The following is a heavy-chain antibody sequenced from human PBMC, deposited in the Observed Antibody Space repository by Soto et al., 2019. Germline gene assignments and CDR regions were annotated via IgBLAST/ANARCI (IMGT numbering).Heavy chain of an antibody. D-gene: IGHD1-1*01. CDR3: ATRGGNEWLEP. J-gene: IGHJ5*02. CDR1: GYTFSSSA. Sequence: SVEVSCKASGYTFSSSAISWVRQAPGVGLEWMGGIIPIFGIANYAQKFQGRVTITAEKSTSTVYMELSSLRSEDTAVYYCATRGGNEWLEPWGQGTLVTISS. CDR2: IIPIFGIA. V-gene: IGHV1-69*10.